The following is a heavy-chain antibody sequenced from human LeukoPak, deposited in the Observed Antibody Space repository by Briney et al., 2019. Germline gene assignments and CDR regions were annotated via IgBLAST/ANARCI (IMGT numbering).Heavy chain of an antibody. CDR3: ARGLDS. CDR2: IYYSGST. CDR1: GASINSHY. Sequence: SETLSLTCTVSGASINSHYWSWIRQPPGKGLEWIGNIYYSGSTNYNPSLKSRVTISADRSKNQFSLKLSSVTAADTAVYYCARGLDSWGQGSLVTVSS. J-gene: IGHJ4*02. V-gene: IGHV4-59*11.